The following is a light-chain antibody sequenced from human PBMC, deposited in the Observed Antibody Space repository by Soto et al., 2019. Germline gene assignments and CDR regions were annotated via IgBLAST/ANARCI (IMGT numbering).Light chain of an antibody. CDR1: ISDIGTYYY. V-gene: IGLV2-8*01. CDR2: EVS. J-gene: IGLJ2*01. Sequence: QSVLTQPPSASGSPGQSVTISCTGTISDIGTYYYVSWYQQHPGKAPKLIIYEVSERPSGVPDRFSGSKSGNTASLTVSGLHAEDEAHYYCSSYAGTKTLVFGGGTKLTVL. CDR3: SSYAGTKTLV.